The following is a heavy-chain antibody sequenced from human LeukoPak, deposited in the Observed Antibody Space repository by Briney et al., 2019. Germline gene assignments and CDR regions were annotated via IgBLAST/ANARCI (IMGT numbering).Heavy chain of an antibody. CDR3: ARALGAQYGYGLFDY. CDR1: GYTFTGYY. J-gene: IGHJ4*02. D-gene: IGHD5-18*01. V-gene: IGHV1-2*02. Sequence: ASVKVSCKASGYTFTGYYMHWVRQAPGQGLEWMGWINPNSGGTNYAQKFQGRVTMTRDTSISTAYMELSRLRSDDTAVYYCARALGAQYGYGLFDYWGQGTLVTVSS. CDR2: INPNSGGT.